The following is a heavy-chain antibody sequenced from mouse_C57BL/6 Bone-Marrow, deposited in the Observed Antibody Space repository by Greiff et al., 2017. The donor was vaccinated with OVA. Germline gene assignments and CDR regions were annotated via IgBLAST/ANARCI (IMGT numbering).Heavy chain of an antibody. J-gene: IGHJ4*01. D-gene: IGHD1-1*01. CDR2: IRNKANGYTT. Sequence: EVKLMESGGGLVQPGGSLSLSCAASGFTFTDYYMSWVRQPPGKALEWLGFIRNKANGYTTEYSASVKGRFTISRDNSQSILYLQMNALRAEDSATYYCARYRYYGSSPLYYYAMDYWGQGTSVTVSS. CDR3: ARYRYYGSSPLYYYAMDY. V-gene: IGHV7-3*01. CDR1: GFTFTDYY.